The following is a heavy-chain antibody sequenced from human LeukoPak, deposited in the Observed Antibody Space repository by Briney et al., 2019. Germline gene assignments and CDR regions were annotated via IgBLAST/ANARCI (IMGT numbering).Heavy chain of an antibody. CDR2: IYYSGST. J-gene: IGHJ4*02. Sequence: PPETLSLTCTVAGGSISSYYWSWIRPPPGKGLEWIGYIYYSGSTNYNPSLKSRVTISADTSKDQFSLKLASVTAADTAVYYCATGYSSTWYYFDYWGQGTLVTVSS. CDR3: ATGYSSTWYYFDY. V-gene: IGHV4-59*01. D-gene: IGHD6-13*01. CDR1: GGSISSYY.